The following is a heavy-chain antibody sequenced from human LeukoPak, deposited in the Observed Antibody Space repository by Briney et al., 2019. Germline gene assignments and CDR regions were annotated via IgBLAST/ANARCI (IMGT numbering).Heavy chain of an antibody. CDR1: GGSISSSSYY. Sequence: SETLSLTCTVSGGSISSSSYYWGWIRQPPGKGLEWIGSIYYSGSTYYNPSLKSRVTISVDTSKNQFSLKLSSVTAADTAVYYCARFWVVTSFDYWGQGTLVTVSS. D-gene: IGHD3-9*01. CDR2: IYYSGST. CDR3: ARFWVVTSFDY. V-gene: IGHV4-39*07. J-gene: IGHJ4*02.